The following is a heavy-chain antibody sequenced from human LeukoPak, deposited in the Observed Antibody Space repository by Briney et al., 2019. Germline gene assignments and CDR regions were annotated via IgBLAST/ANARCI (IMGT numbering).Heavy chain of an antibody. V-gene: IGHV4-4*02. CDR3: ARDNGAIRAYYYHGMDV. Sequence: SETLSLTCAVSGGSFSSRNWWSWVRQPPGKGLEWIGEIYHSGSINYNPSLKSRVTISVDKSKNQLSLRLTSVTAADTAVYYCARDNGAIRAYYYHGMDVWGQGTTVTVSS. CDR1: GGSFSSRNW. J-gene: IGHJ6*02. CDR2: IYHSGSI. D-gene: IGHD2-8*01.